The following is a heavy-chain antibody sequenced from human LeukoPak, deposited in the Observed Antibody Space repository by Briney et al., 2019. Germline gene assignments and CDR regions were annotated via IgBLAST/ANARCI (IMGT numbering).Heavy chain of an antibody. V-gene: IGHV4-61*02. J-gene: IGHJ5*02. CDR3: ARDPDYYDSSGYYYDGWFDP. CDR1: GGSISSGSYY. Sequence: SQTLSLTCTVSGGSISSGSYYWSWIRQPAGKGLEWIGRIYTSGSTNYNPSLKSRVTMSVDTSKNQFSLKLSSVTAADTAVYYCARDPDYYDSSGYYYDGWFDPWGQGTLVTVSS. CDR2: IYTSGST. D-gene: IGHD3-22*01.